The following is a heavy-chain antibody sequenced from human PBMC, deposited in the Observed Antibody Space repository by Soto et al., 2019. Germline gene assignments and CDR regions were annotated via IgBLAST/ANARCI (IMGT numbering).Heavy chain of an antibody. V-gene: IGHV4-30-2*01. CDR3: ARVTVAKRFEGVGYYYRMDV. D-gene: IGHD5-12*01. Sequence: TLSLTCAVSGGSISSGGYSWSWIRQPPGKGLEWIGYIYHSGSTYYNPSLKSRVTISVDRSKNQFSLKLSSVTAADTVVYYCARVTVAKRFEGVGYYYRMDVWGQGTTVTVSS. CDR2: IYHSGST. J-gene: IGHJ6*02. CDR1: GGSISSGGYS.